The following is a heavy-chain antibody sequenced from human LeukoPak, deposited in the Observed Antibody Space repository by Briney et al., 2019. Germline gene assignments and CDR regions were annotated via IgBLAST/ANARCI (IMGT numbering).Heavy chain of an antibody. Sequence: GGSLRLSCAASGFTFSSYAITGFRKPPGKGLNWVQAISGSGGSTYYADSVKGRFTISRDNSKNTLYLQMNSLRAEDTAVYYCAKDLDGYLYNYRFDYWGQGTLVTVSS. V-gene: IGHV3-23*01. D-gene: IGHD5-24*01. J-gene: IGHJ4*02. CDR2: ISGSGGST. CDR1: GFTFSSYA. CDR3: AKDLDGYLYNYRFDY.